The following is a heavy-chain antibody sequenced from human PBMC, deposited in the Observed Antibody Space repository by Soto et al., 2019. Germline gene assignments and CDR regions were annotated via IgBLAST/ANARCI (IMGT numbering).Heavy chain of an antibody. Sequence: GESLKISCKGSGYSFTSYWIGWVRQMPGKGLEWMGIIYPGDSDTRYSPSFQGQVTISAAKSISTAYLQWTSLKASNTAMYYCARLTGDHGRYFDCWGRGTLVTVSS. CDR3: ARLTGDHGRYFDC. CDR2: IYPGDSDT. V-gene: IGHV5-51*01. D-gene: IGHD7-27*01. J-gene: IGHJ2*01. CDR1: GYSFTSYW.